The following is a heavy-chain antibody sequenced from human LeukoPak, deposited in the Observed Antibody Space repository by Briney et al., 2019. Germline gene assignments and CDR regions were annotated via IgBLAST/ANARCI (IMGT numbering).Heavy chain of an antibody. CDR2: INPNSGGT. D-gene: IGHD4/OR15-4a*01. Sequence: ASVKVSCKASGYTFTGYCMHWVRQAPGQGLEWMGRINPNSGGTNYAQKFHGRVTMTRDTSISTVYMELSRLRSDDTAVYYCARDPPNDFGYFDYWGQGTLVTVSS. J-gene: IGHJ4*02. V-gene: IGHV1-2*06. CDR3: ARDPPNDFGYFDY. CDR1: GYTFTGYC.